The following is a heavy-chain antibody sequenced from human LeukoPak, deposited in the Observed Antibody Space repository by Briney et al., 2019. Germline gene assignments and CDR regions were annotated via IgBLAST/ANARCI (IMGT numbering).Heavy chain of an antibody. J-gene: IGHJ5*02. CDR2: INHSGST. Sequence: SETLSLTCAVYGGSFSGYYWSWIRQPPGKGLEWIGEINHSGSTNYNPSLKSRVTISVDTSKNQFSLKLSSVTAADTAVYYCAREGSSGWPGDWFDPWGQGTLVTVSS. V-gene: IGHV4-34*01. D-gene: IGHD6-19*01. CDR1: GGSFSGYY. CDR3: AREGSSGWPGDWFDP.